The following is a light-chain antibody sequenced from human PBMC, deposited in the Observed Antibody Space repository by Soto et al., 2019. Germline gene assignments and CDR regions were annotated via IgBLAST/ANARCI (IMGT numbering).Light chain of an antibody. J-gene: IGKJ2*01. CDR2: IGS. V-gene: IGKV1-39*01. CDR3: QHYNTYWYT. CDR1: QSISSY. Sequence: DIQMTQSPSSLSASVGDRVTITCRASQSISSYVNWYQQKPGKAPKLLIYIGSNLQSGVSSRFTGSGSGTDFTLTISGLQPDDFSTYYCQHYNTYWYTFGQGTKVDIK.